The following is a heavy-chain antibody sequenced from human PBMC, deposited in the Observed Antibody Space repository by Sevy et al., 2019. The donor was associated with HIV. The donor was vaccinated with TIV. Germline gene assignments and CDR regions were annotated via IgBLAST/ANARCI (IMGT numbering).Heavy chain of an antibody. CDR3: AAGVGSSDFDY. Sequence: GGSLRLSCAASGFSFRNAWMSWVRQAPGKGLEWVGRIKSKTDGGTRDFAAPARGRFIMSRDDSKNIRYLQMSSLNIEDTANYYCAAGVGSSDFDYWGRGILVTVSS. J-gene: IGHJ4*02. V-gene: IGHV3-15*01. D-gene: IGHD1-26*01. CDR1: GFSFRNAW. CDR2: IKSKTDGGTR.